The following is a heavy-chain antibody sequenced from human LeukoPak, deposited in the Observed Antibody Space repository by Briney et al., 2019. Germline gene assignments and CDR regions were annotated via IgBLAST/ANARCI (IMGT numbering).Heavy chain of an antibody. CDR2: ISSSGSTM. CDR1: GLTFSSYE. CDR3: ARGYYYDSTGYTPFDY. J-gene: IGHJ4*02. Sequence: GGSLRLSCAASGLTFSSYEMNWVRQAPGKGLEWVSYISSSGSTMYYADSVKGRVTISRDNAKNSLCLQMNRLRAEDTAVYYCARGYYYDSTGYTPFDYWGQGTLVTVSS. V-gene: IGHV3-48*03. D-gene: IGHD3-22*01.